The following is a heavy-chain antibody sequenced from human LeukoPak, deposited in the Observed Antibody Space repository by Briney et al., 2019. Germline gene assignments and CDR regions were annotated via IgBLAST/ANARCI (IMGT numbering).Heavy chain of an antibody. CDR3: ATAHYDFWSGYYNAVNWFDP. Sequence: ASVKVSCKASGYTFTSYDINWVRQATGQGLAWMGWMNPNSGNTGYAQKFQGRVTMTRNTSISTAYMELSSLRSEDTAVYYCATAHYDFWSGYYNAVNWFDPWGQGTLVTVSS. CDR2: MNPNSGNT. CDR1: GYTFTSYD. J-gene: IGHJ5*02. D-gene: IGHD3-3*01. V-gene: IGHV1-8*01.